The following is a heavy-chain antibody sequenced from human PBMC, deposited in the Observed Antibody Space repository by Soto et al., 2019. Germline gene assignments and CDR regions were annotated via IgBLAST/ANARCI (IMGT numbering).Heavy chain of an antibody. CDR1: GGSFSGYY. D-gene: IGHD3-22*01. CDR2: INHSGST. CDR3: ARYYYDTSGYYHNVDY. V-gene: IGHV4-34*01. J-gene: IGHJ4*02. Sequence: SETLSLTCAVYGGSFSGYYWSWIRQPPGKGLEWIGEINHSGSTNYNPSLKSRVTISVDTSKNQFSLKLSSVTAADTAVYYCARYYYDTSGYYHNVDYWGQGTLVTVSS.